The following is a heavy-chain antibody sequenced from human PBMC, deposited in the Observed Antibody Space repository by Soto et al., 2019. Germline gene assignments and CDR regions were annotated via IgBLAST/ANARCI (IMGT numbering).Heavy chain of an antibody. J-gene: IGHJ5*02. CDR1: GFTFSSYS. D-gene: IGHD6-13*01. CDR2: ISSSSSTI. CDR3: ARTSSSCYFNWFDP. V-gene: IGHV3-48*01. Sequence: PGGSLRLSCAASGFTFSSYSMNWVRQAPGKGLKWVSYISSSSSTIYYADSVKGRFTISRDNAKNSLYLQMNSLRAEDTAVYYCARTSSSCYFNWFDPWGQGTLVTVSS.